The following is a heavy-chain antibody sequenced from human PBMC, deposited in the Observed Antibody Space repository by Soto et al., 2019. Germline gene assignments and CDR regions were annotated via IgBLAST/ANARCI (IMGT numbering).Heavy chain of an antibody. J-gene: IGHJ6*02. Sequence: ASVKVSCKASGYTFTSYYMHWVRQAPGQGLEWMGIINPSGGSTSYAQKFQGRVTITRDTSTSTVYMELSRLRSEDTAVYYCARDGAGITGTTGMDVWGQGTTVTVSS. CDR1: GYTFTSYY. D-gene: IGHD1-7*01. CDR3: ARDGAGITGTTGMDV. CDR2: INPSGGST. V-gene: IGHV1-46*01.